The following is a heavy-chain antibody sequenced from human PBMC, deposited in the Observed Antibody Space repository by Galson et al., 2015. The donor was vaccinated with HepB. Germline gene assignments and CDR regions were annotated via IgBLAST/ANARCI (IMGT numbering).Heavy chain of an antibody. J-gene: IGHJ4*02. CDR3: AKAVAVATFDY. Sequence: SLRLSCAASGFTFSSYGMHWVRQAPGKGLEWVAVISYDGSNKYYADSVKGRFTISRDNSKNTLYLQMNSLRAEDTAVYYCAKAVAVATFDYWGQGTLVTVSS. D-gene: IGHD6-19*01. CDR2: ISYDGSNK. V-gene: IGHV3-30*18. CDR1: GFTFSSYG.